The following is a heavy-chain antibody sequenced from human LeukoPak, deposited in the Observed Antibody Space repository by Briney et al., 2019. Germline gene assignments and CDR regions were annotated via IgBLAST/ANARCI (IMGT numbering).Heavy chain of an antibody. CDR2: ISWSGGST. CDR1: GFTFSSYV. D-gene: IGHD2-2*01. Sequence: GGSLRLPCAASGFTFSSYVMSCVRQAPGKGLEWVSAISWSGGSTYYADSVKGRFTISRDNSKNTLYLQINSLRAEDTAVYYCAKDPLYCSSTSCEYYYYYYMDVWGKGTTVTVSS. V-gene: IGHV3-23*01. J-gene: IGHJ6*03. CDR3: AKDPLYCSSTSCEYYYYYYMDV.